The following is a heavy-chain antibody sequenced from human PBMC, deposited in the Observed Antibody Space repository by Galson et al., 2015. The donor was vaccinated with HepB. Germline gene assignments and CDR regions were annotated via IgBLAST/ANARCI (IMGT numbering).Heavy chain of an antibody. D-gene: IGHD2-15*01. Sequence: SLRLSCAASGFAFSTYAMSWVRQAPGKGLEWVSALSGNGYKTSYADSVRGRFTISRDNSKNTLYLQMNSLRAEDTAVYYCARDPFAYSGGHWGQGTLVTVSS. CDR2: LSGNGYKT. V-gene: IGHV3-23*01. J-gene: IGHJ4*02. CDR1: GFAFSTYA. CDR3: ARDPFAYSGGH.